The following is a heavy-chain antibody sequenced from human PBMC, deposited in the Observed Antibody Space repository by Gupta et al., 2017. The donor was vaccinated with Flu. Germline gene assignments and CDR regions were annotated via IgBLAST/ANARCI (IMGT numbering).Heavy chain of an antibody. Sequence: EVQLVESGGGLVQPGGSVTLTCAASGFTCSGSARNWVSQACGKGLEGVGRIISKANSNATAYAASVKGRFTIARDDSKNTADLQMNSLKAEDTAVYYCTRLGEMATHDFDYWGQGTLVTVSS. CDR2: IISKANSNAT. J-gene: IGHJ4*02. CDR1: GFTCSGSA. D-gene: IGHD3-16*01. V-gene: IGHV3-73*01. CDR3: TRLGEMATHDFDY.